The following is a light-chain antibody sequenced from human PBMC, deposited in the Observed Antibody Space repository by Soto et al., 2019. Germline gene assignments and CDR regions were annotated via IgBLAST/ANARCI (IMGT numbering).Light chain of an antibody. CDR2: EVA. J-gene: IGLJ1*01. CDR3: CSYAGTTAV. Sequence: QSVLTQPPSASGSPGQSVTISCTGSSRDVGGFDWVSWYQQHPGKAPKLMTYEVAKRPSGVPDRFSGSKSGNTASLTVSGLQVEDEGYYYCCSYAGTTAVFGTGTKVTVL. V-gene: IGLV2-8*01. CDR1: SRDVGGFDW.